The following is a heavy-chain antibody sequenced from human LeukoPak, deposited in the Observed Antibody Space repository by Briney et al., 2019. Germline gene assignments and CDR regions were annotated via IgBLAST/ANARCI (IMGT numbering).Heavy chain of an antibody. CDR1: GFTFDDYA. D-gene: IGHD3-10*01. V-gene: IGHV3-9*01. J-gene: IGHJ4*02. CDR2: ISWNSGSI. CDR3: AKDSNPYYGSGSYYSVRKPYYFDY. Sequence: GRSLRLSCAASGFTFDDYAMHWVRHAPGKGLEWVSGISWNSGSIVYADSVKGRFTISRDNAKNSLYLQMNSLRAEDTALYYCAKDSNPYYGSGSYYSVRKPYYFDYWGQGTLVTVSS.